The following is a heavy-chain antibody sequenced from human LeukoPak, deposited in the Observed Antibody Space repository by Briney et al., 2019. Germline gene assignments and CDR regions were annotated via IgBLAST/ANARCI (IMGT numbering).Heavy chain of an antibody. CDR1: GYTFTSYY. J-gene: IGHJ6*02. CDR3: ARDPTGIAVAGRERYGMDV. V-gene: IGHV1-46*01. D-gene: IGHD6-19*01. Sequence: ASVKVSCKASGYTFTSYYMHWVRQAPGQGLEWMGIINPSGGSTSYAQKFQGRVTMTRDMSTSTVYMEMSSLRSEDTAVYYCARDPTGIAVAGRERYGMDVWGQGTTVTVSS. CDR2: INPSGGST.